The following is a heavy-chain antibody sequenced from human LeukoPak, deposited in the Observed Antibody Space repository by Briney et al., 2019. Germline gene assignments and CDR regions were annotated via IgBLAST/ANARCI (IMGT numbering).Heavy chain of an antibody. CDR2: INHSGST. D-gene: IGHD2-2*01. J-gene: IGHJ4*02. CDR3: ARGPYQLLFF. Sequence: SETLSLTCAVYSGSFSGYYWSWIRQPPGKGLEWIGEINHSGSTNYNPSLKSRVTISVDTSKNQFSLKLSSVTAADTAVYYCARGPYQLLFFWGQGTLVTVSS. V-gene: IGHV4-34*01. CDR1: SGSFSGYY.